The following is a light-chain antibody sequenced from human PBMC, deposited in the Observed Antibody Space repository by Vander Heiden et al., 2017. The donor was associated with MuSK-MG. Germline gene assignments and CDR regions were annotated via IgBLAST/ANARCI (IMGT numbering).Light chain of an antibody. CDR3: QQSYSTPYT. CDR1: QSISSY. Sequence: DIQMTQSPSSLSASVGDRVTITCRASQSISSYLNWYQQKPGKAPKLLIYAASSLQIGVPSRFIGSGSGTDFTLTISSLQPEDFATYYCQQSYSTPYTFGQGTKLEIK. CDR2: AAS. J-gene: IGKJ2*01. V-gene: IGKV1-39*01.